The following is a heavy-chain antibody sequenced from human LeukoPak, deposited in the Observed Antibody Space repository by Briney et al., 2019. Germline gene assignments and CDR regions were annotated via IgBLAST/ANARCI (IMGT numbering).Heavy chain of an antibody. D-gene: IGHD3-22*01. Sequence: SETLSLTCTVSGGSISSYYWSWIRQPPGKGLEWIGYIYYSGSTNYNPSLKSRVTISVDTSKNQFSLKLSSVTAADTAVYYYARVEDYYDSSGYYSAEYFQHWGQGTLVTVSS. V-gene: IGHV4-59*01. CDR1: GGSISSYY. CDR3: ARVEDYYDSSGYYSAEYFQH. J-gene: IGHJ1*01. CDR2: IYYSGST.